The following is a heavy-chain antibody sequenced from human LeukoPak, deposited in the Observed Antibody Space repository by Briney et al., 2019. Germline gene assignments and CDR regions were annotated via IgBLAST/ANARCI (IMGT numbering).Heavy chain of an antibody. CDR2: ISSNGGST. V-gene: IGHV3-64D*06. CDR3: VKGVVVVITAGGVDY. J-gene: IGHJ4*02. CDR1: GFTFSSYA. D-gene: IGHD3-22*01. Sequence: PGGSPRLSCSASGFTFSSYAMHWVRQAPGKGLEYVSAISSNGGSTYYADSVKGRFTISRDNSKNTLYLQMSSLRAEDTAVYYCVKGVVVVITAGGVDYWGQGTLVTVSS.